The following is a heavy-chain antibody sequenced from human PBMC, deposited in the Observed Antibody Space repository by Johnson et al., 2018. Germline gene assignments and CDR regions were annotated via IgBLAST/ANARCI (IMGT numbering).Heavy chain of an antibody. Sequence: QVQLQESGPGLVKPSETLSLTCTVSGGSISSYYWSWIRQPPGKGLEWIGYIYYSGSTNYNPSLKSRVTISVDTSKNQFSLKLCSGTAEDTAVYCFARKAYLDWYFDLWGRGTLVTVSS. CDR1: GGSISSYY. J-gene: IGHJ2*01. D-gene: IGHD3-3*02. CDR2: IYYSGST. V-gene: IGHV4-59*01. CDR3: ARKAYLDWYFDL.